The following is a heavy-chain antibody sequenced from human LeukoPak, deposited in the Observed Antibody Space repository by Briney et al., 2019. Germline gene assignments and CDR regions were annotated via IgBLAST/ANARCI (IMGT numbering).Heavy chain of an antibody. CDR1: GFTFDDYA. CDR2: ISWNSGGI. Sequence: GGSLRLSCAASGFTFDDYAMHWVRQAPGKGLEWVSGISWNSGGIGYADSVKGRFTISRDNAKNSLYLQMNSLRAEDTALYYCAKDILRESYALDYWGQGTLVTVSS. D-gene: IGHD2-2*01. CDR3: AKDILRESYALDY. V-gene: IGHV3-9*01. J-gene: IGHJ4*02.